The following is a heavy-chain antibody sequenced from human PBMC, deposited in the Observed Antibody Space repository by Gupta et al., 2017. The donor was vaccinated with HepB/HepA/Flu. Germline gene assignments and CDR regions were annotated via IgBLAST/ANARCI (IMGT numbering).Heavy chain of an antibody. CDR2: INQDGSEK. CDR1: GFTFSSSC. J-gene: IGHJ5*02. D-gene: IGHD3-22*01. V-gene: IGHV3-7*03. CDR3: ARKKYYYDTSDLGWFDP. Sequence: EEQLVESGGGLVQPGGSLRLSCAASGFTFSSSCMTWVRQAPGKGLEWVATINQDGSEKHYVDSVKGRFTISRDNAKNSLHLQMNSLRADDTAVYYCARKKYYYDTSDLGWFDPWGRGILVTVSS.